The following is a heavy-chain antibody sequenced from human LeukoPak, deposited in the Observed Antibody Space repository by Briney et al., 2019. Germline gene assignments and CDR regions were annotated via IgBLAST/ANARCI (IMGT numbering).Heavy chain of an antibody. J-gene: IGHJ4*02. CDR3: ASYSSSGNYFDY. Sequence: SETLSLTCAVYGGSFSGYYWSWIRQPPGKGLEWIGEINHSGSTNYNPSLKSRVTISVGTSKNQFSLKLSSVTAADTAVYYCASYSSSGNYFDYWGQGTLVTVSS. CDR1: GGSFSGYY. D-gene: IGHD6-13*01. V-gene: IGHV4-34*01. CDR2: INHSGST.